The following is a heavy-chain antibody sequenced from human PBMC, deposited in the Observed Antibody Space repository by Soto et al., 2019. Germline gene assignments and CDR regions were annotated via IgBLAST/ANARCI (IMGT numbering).Heavy chain of an antibody. J-gene: IGHJ6*02. CDR1: GGSFSAYY. CDR2: IDHSGST. V-gene: IGHV4-34*01. CDR3: ARTDRAIVDVMDV. Sequence: PSATLSLTCAVYGGSFSAYYWSWIRQPPGKGLEWIGEIDHSGSTNYNPSLESRVTISVDTSKNQFSLKVSSVTAADTTVYHCARTDRAIVDVMDVWGQGTTVTVAS. D-gene: IGHD3-16*02.